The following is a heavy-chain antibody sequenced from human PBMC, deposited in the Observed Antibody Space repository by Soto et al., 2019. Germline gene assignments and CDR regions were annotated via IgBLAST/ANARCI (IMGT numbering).Heavy chain of an antibody. CDR1: GYTFTSYY. D-gene: IGHD1-26*01. Sequence: QVQLVQSGAEVKKPGASVKVSCKASGYTFTSYYIHCVRQAPGQGLEWIGLINPSDSSTNYAQRFQGRVTMTRDTSTNTVYMELSSLRSEDTAVYHCARDRVAGAPLFTLDYWGQGTLVTVSS. J-gene: IGHJ4*02. CDR2: INPSDSST. V-gene: IGHV1-46*01. CDR3: ARDRVAGAPLFTLDY.